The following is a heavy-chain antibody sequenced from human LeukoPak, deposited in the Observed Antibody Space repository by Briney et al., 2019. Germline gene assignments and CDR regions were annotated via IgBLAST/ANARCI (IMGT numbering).Heavy chain of an antibody. Sequence: ASVTVSFKASGYTFTVYYMHWVRQAPGQGLEGTGWINPNSGGTNYAQKVQGRVTITRDTSISTAYMELSRLRSDDTAVYYCARAYYDILTGFFWFDPWGQGTLVTVSS. CDR3: ARAYYDILTGFFWFDP. J-gene: IGHJ5*02. CDR1: GYTFTVYY. CDR2: INPNSGGT. D-gene: IGHD3-9*01. V-gene: IGHV1-2*02.